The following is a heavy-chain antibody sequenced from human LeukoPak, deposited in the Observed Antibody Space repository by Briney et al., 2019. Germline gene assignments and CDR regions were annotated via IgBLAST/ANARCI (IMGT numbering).Heavy chain of an antibody. CDR1: GGSISSGSYF. CDR2: IYTSGST. V-gene: IGHV4-61*02. CDR3: ARDWPRMDV. Sequence: PSETLSLTCTVSGGSISSGSYFWSWIRQPAGKGLEWIGRIYTSGSTNYNPSLKSRVTISVDTSKNQFSLKLSSVTAADTAVYYCARDWPRMDVWGKGTTVTVSS. J-gene: IGHJ6*03.